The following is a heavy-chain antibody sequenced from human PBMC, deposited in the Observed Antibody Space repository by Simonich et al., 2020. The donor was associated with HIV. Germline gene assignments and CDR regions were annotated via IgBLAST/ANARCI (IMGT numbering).Heavy chain of an antibody. CDR1: GGSFSGYY. CDR2: INHSGFP. Sequence: QVQLQQWGAGLLKPSETLSLTCAVYGGSFSGYYWSWIRQPPGKGLEWIGEINHSGFPNSKSSLNSRAPISVDKSKNQFSLKLSSVTAADTAIYYCARRDRELILYFDYWGQGNLVTVSS. D-gene: IGHD3-3*01. V-gene: IGHV4-34*01. J-gene: IGHJ4*02. CDR3: ARRDRELILYFDY.